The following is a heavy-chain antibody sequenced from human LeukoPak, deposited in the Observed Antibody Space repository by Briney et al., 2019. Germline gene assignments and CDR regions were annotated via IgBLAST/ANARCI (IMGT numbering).Heavy chain of an antibody. J-gene: IGHJ3*02. CDR1: GGSISSSSYY. CDR2: IYYSGRT. D-gene: IGHD1-26*01. Sequence: SETLSLTCTVSGGSISSSSYYWGWIRQPPGKGLEWIGSIYYSGRTYYNPSLKSRVTISVDTSKNQFSLKLSSVTAADTAVYYCARHSVVGAIDAFDIWGQGTMVTVSS. CDR3: ARHSVVGAIDAFDI. V-gene: IGHV4-39*01.